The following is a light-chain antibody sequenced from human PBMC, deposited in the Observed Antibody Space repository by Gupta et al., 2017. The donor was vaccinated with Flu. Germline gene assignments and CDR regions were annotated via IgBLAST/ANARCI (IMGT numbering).Light chain of an antibody. V-gene: IGLV1-40*01. CDR3: QSYDNSLSTWV. Sequence: VTISCTGSSSNIGAAYDVHRYQQLPGTAPKLLIYANNNRPSGVPDRFSGSKSGTSASLAITGLQAEDEGDYYCQSYDNSLSTWVFGGGTKLTVL. CDR1: SSNIGAAYD. CDR2: ANN. J-gene: IGLJ3*02.